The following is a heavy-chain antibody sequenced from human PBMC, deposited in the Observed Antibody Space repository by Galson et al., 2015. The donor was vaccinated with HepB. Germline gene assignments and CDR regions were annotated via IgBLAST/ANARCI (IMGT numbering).Heavy chain of an antibody. D-gene: IGHD6-13*01. J-gene: IGHJ4*02. CDR1: GFTFSSYW. CDR3: AREGWDSSSWYPDY. CDR2: IKQDGSEK. V-gene: IGHV3-7*03. Sequence: SLRLSCAASGFTFSSYWMSWVRQAPGKGLEWVANIKQDGSEKYYVDSVKGRFTISRDNAKNSLYLQINSLRAEDTAVYYCAREGWDSSSWYPDYWGQGTLVTVSS.